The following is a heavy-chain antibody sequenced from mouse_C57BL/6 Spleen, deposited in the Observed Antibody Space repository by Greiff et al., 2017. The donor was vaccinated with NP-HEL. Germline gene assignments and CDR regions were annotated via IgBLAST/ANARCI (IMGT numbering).Heavy chain of an antibody. J-gene: IGHJ1*03. Sequence: QVQLQQPGAELVKPGASVKLSCKASGYTFTSYWMQWVKQRPGQGLEWIGEIDPSDSYTNYNQKFKGKATLTVDTSSSTAYMQLSSLTSEDSAVYYCAREGVRFRYFDVWGTGTTVTVSS. CDR2: IDPSDSYT. CDR1: GYTFTSYW. V-gene: IGHV1-50*01. D-gene: IGHD2-14*01. CDR3: AREGVRFRYFDV.